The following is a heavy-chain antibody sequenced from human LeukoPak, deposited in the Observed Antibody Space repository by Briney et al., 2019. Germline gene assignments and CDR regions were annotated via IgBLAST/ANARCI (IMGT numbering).Heavy chain of an antibody. Sequence: PSQTLSLTCTVSGGSISNYYWSWIRQPAGKGLEWIGRISASGNTNYNPSLKSRVTMSVDTSMNLFALKLSSVTAADTAVYYCARQGVATAIDYWGQGTLVTVSS. V-gene: IGHV4-4*07. D-gene: IGHD2-21*02. J-gene: IGHJ4*02. CDR1: GGSISNYY. CDR2: ISASGNT. CDR3: ARQGVATAIDY.